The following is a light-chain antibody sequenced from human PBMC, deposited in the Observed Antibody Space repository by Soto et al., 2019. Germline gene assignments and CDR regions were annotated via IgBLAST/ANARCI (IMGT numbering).Light chain of an antibody. V-gene: IGKV3D-15*01. J-gene: IGKJ1*01. CDR2: GAS. Sequence: EIVLTQSPGTLSLSPGERATLSCRASQSVSSNYLAWYQQKPGQAPRLLIYGASTRATGIPARFSGSGSGTELTLNTSSVQSEDFAVYYCQQYNNWPPVTFGQATKGDIK. CDR1: QSVSSN. CDR3: QQYNNWPPVT.